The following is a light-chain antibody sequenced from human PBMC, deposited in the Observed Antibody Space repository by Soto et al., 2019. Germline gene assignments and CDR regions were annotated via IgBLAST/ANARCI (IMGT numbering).Light chain of an antibody. Sequence: EIVLTQSPATLSVSPGARATLSCRASQSVSSNLAWYQQKPGQAPRLLIYDASTRATGIPAWFSGSGSGTEFTLTISSLQSEDFAVYYCQQSNNWPPLTFGGGTKVDIK. CDR1: QSVSSN. V-gene: IGKV3-15*01. J-gene: IGKJ4*01. CDR2: DAS. CDR3: QQSNNWPPLT.